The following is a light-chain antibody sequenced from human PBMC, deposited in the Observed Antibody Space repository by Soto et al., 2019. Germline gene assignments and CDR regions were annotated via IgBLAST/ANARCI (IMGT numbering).Light chain of an antibody. CDR1: QSVSSTS. Sequence: EIVLTQSPGTLSFSPGERATLSCRASQSVSSTSLAWYQQKPGQAPRLLIYGGSSRATGIPDRFSGSGSGNDLTIKIRRLEPEDFAVYYCQQYDSSPPWTFGQGTKVEIK. J-gene: IGKJ1*01. CDR2: GGS. V-gene: IGKV3-20*01. CDR3: QQYDSSPPWT.